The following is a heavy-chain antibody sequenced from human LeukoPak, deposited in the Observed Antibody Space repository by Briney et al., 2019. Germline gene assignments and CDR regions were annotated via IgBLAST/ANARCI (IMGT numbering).Heavy chain of an antibody. V-gene: IGHV3-9*01. D-gene: IGHD3-3*01. Sequence: GRSLRLSCAASGFTFCDYGMHWVRHRPGKGLEWVSGISWSSGTIVYADSVKGRFTISRDNAKNALYLQMNNLRPDDTALYYCAKDFTFLERHQFDYWGQGTLVTVSS. CDR1: GFTFCDYG. CDR3: AKDFTFLERHQFDY. J-gene: IGHJ4*02. CDR2: ISWSSGTI.